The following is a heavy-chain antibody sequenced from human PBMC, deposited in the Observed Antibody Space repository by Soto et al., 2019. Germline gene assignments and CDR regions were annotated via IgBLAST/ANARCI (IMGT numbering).Heavy chain of an antibody. CDR1: GGSISSGGYS. CDR3: ARAVVTATDAFDI. J-gene: IGHJ3*02. CDR2: IYQSGST. D-gene: IGHD2-21*02. Sequence: QLQLQESGSGLVKPSQTLSLTCAVSGGSISSGGYSWSWIRQPPGKGLEWIGYIYQSGSTYYNSSLKSRATISVDRSKSQFSLKLSSVTAADTAVYYCARAVVTATDAFDIWGQGTMVTVSS. V-gene: IGHV4-30-2*01.